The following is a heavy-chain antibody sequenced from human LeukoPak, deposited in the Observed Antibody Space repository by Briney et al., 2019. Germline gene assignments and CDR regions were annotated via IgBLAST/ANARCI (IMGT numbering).Heavy chain of an antibody. V-gene: IGHV6-1*01. Sequence: SQTLSLTCAISGDSVSSNSAAWNWIRQSPLGGLEWLGRTYYRSKWSTDYAVSVKSRITINPDTSKNQFSLQLNSVTPEDTAVYYCARLENWAFDYWGQGALITVSS. CDR1: GDSVSSNSAA. J-gene: IGHJ4*02. CDR3: ARLENWAFDY. CDR2: TYYRSKWST. D-gene: IGHD3-3*01.